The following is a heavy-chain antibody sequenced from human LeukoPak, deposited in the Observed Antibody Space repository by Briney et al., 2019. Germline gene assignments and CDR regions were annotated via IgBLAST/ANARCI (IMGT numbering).Heavy chain of an antibody. J-gene: IGHJ6*03. CDR2: IYYSGST. D-gene: IGHD1-26*01. CDR3: ARAGGSYLTYYYYYYMDV. Sequence: SETLSLTCTVSGGSISSYYWGWIRQPPGKGLEWIGSIYYSGSTYYNPSLKSRVTISVDTSKNQFSLKLSSVTAADTAVYYCARAGGSYLTYYYYYYMDVWGKGTTVTVSS. V-gene: IGHV4-39*07. CDR1: GGSISSYY.